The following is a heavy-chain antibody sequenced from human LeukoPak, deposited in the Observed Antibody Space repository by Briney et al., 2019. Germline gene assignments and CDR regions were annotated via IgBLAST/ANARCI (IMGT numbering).Heavy chain of an antibody. D-gene: IGHD3-10*01. V-gene: IGHV5-51*01. Sequence: GESLKISCKGSGYSFTSYWTGWVRQMPGKGLEWMGIIYPGDSDTRYSPSFQGQVTISADKSISTASLQWSSLKASDTAMYYCARLWFGELWSWFDPWGREPWSPSPQ. CDR1: GYSFTSYW. CDR2: IYPGDSDT. CDR3: ARLWFGELWSWFDP. J-gene: IGHJ5*02.